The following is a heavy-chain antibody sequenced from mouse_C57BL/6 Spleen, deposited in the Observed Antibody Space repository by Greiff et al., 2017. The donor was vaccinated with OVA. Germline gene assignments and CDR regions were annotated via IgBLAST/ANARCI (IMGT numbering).Heavy chain of an antibody. J-gene: IGHJ3*01. CDR1: GYTFTDYY. V-gene: IGHV1-26*01. Sequence: EVQLQQSGPELVKPGASVKISCKASGYTFTDYYMNWVKQSHGKSLEWIGDINPNNGGTSYNQKFKGKATLTVDKSSSTAYMELRSLTSEDSAVYYCARSEDYYGSRTLFAYWGQGTLVTVSA. CDR3: ARSEDYYGSRTLFAY. CDR2: INPNNGGT. D-gene: IGHD1-1*01.